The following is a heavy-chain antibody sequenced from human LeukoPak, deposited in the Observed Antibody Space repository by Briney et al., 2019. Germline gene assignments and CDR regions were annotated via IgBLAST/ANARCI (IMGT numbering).Heavy chain of an antibody. CDR1: GYTFTSYY. CDR2: INPSGGST. V-gene: IGHV1-46*01. D-gene: IGHD4-11*01. Sequence: ASVKVSCKASGYTFTSYYMHWVRQAPGQGLEWMGIINPSGGSTSYAQKFQGRVTMTRDMSTSTVYMELSSLRSEDTAVYYCARVPRETTDSSMALDIWGQGTMVTVSS. J-gene: IGHJ3*02. CDR3: ARVPRETTDSSMALDI.